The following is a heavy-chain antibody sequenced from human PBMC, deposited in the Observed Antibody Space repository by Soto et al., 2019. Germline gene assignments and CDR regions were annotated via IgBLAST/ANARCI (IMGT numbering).Heavy chain of an antibody. CDR2: ISYDGSDQ. J-gene: IGHJ4*02. D-gene: IGHD3-10*01. Sequence: QVQLVESGGGVVQPGRSLRLSCAASGFTFSSYGMYWVRQAPGKGLEWVARISYDGSDQFYGDSVKGRFTISRDNCKNILYVQMNSLRSEDTAVYYWAKDTGADYWGEGTVVTVSA. CDR3: AKDTGADY. CDR1: GFTFSSYG. V-gene: IGHV3-30*18.